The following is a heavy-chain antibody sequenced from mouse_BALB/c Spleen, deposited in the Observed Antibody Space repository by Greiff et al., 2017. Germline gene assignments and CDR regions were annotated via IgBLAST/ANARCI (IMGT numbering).Heavy chain of an antibody. Sequence: EVQRVESGPSLVKPSQTLSLTCSVTGDSITSGYWNWIRKFPGNKLEYMGYISYSGSTYYNPSLKSRISITRDTSKNQYYLQLNSVTTEDTATYYCARLGLYYDNAMDYWGQGTSVTVSS. V-gene: IGHV3-8*02. J-gene: IGHJ4*01. CDR3: ARLGLYYDNAMDY. CDR2: ISYSGST. CDR1: GDSITSGY. D-gene: IGHD1-1*01.